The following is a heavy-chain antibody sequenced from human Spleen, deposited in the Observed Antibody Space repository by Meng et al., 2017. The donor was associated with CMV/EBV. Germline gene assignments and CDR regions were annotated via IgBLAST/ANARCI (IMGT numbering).Heavy chain of an antibody. CDR3: ARDRFLVLMSFDY. D-gene: IGHD2-8*01. V-gene: IGHV3-48*04. Sequence: GESLKISCAASGFTFSSYSMNRVRQAPGKGLEWVSYISSSSSTTYYADSVKGRFTISRDNAKNSLDLQMNSLRAEDTAVYYCARDRFLVLMSFDYWGQGTLVTVSS. J-gene: IGHJ4*01. CDR2: ISSSSSTT. CDR1: GFTFSSYS.